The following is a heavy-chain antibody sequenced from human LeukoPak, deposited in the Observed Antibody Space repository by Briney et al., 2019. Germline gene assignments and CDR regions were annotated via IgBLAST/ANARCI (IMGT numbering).Heavy chain of an antibody. Sequence: GGSLRLSCAASGFTLSSYAVSWVRQAPGKGLEGVSGISSSGGSSSYADSVKGRFTISRDNPRNTLYMQMNSLRAEDTALYYCAIMHPYYDGSGYWVQWGQGTLVTVSS. V-gene: IGHV3-23*01. CDR1: GFTLSSYA. CDR2: ISSSGGSS. J-gene: IGHJ4*02. CDR3: AIMHPYYDGSGYWVQ. D-gene: IGHD3-22*01.